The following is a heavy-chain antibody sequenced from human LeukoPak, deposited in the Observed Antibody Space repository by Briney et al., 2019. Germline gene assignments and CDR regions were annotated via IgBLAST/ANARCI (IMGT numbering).Heavy chain of an antibody. D-gene: IGHD1-26*01. J-gene: IGHJ4*02. CDR2: IKEDGSDL. V-gene: IGHV3-7*01. CDR3: AREAIVGGNSGGFDY. CDR1: GFTFSSYA. Sequence: PGGSLRLSCAASGFTFSSYAMSWVGQAPGKGLEWVANIKEDGSDLYYVDSVKGRFTISRDNAKNSLYLQMNSLRAEDTAVYYCAREAIVGGNSGGFDYWGQGTLVTASS.